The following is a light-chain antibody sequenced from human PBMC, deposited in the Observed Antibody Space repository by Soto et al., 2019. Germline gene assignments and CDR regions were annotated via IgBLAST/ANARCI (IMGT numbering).Light chain of an antibody. V-gene: IGKV3-20*01. CDR2: GTF. CDR1: QSVSSNY. Sequence: IVLTQSPGTLSLSPGERATLSCRASQSVSSNYLAWYQQKPGQPPRLLLYGTFSRATGVPDRSSGSGSGTDLTLTINRLEPEDFAVYYCQQYVSSPYTFGQGTRLEIK. J-gene: IGKJ2*01. CDR3: QQYVSSPYT.